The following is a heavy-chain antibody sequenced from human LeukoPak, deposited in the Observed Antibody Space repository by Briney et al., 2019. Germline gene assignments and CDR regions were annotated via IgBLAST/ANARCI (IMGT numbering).Heavy chain of an antibody. J-gene: IGHJ4*02. V-gene: IGHV4-59*01. D-gene: IGHD1-26*01. CDR1: GASISSYY. CDR3: ARGEAGTTTDFDY. Sequence: KSSETLSLTCTVSGASISSYYWSWIRQPPGKGLEWIGCIYYSGSTNYNPSLKSRVTISLDTSKNQFSLKLSSVTAADTAVYYCARGEAGTTTDFDYWGQGTLVTVSS. CDR2: IYYSGST.